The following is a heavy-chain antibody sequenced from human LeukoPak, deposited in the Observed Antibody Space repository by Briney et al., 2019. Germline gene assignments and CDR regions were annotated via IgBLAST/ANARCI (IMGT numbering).Heavy chain of an antibody. Sequence: GGSLRLSCAASGFTFSSYAMSWVRQAPGKGLEWVSAISGRDGNTYYADSVKGRFTISRDNSKNTLYLQMISLRAEDTAIYFCTRDRIVLSSCLDYLVLGTLVTVSS. CDR2: ISGRDGNT. V-gene: IGHV3-23*01. CDR1: GFTFSSYA. CDR3: TRDRIVLSSCLDY. D-gene: IGHD1-26*01. J-gene: IGHJ4*02.